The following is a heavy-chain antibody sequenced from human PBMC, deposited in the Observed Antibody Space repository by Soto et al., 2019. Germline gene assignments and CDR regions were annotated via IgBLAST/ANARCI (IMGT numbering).Heavy chain of an antibody. CDR2: ISGGIGST. Sequence: PGRSLRLSCVASGLSFGTYAMTWVRQVPGKGLEWVSTISGGIGSTFYADSVKGRFTISRDISKKMLFLHMNGLRGEDTGTCYCAKGAARYFDYWGRGTLVTVPS. J-gene: IGHJ4*02. D-gene: IGHD1-26*01. CDR3: AKGAARYFDY. CDR1: GLSFGTYA. V-gene: IGHV3-23*01.